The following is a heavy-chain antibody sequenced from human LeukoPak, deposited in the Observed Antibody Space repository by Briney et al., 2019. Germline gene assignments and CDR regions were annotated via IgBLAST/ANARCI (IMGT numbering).Heavy chain of an antibody. CDR3: TRGYVGIDY. Sequence: GGSLRLSCAASGFTFSSYAMSWVRQAPGKGLEWVSAISGSGGSTIYADSVKGRFTISRDNAKNTLFLQMNSLRAEDTAVYYCTRGYVGIDYWGQGTLVTVSS. CDR2: ISGSGGST. V-gene: IGHV3-23*01. D-gene: IGHD5-12*01. CDR1: GFTFSSYA. J-gene: IGHJ4*02.